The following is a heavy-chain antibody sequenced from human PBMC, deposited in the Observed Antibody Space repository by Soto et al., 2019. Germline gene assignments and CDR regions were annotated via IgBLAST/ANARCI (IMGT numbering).Heavy chain of an antibody. V-gene: IGHV4-39*01. D-gene: IGHD1-7*01. Sequence: PSETLSLTCTVSSGSISSSSYYWGWIRQPPGKGLEWIGSIYYSGSTYYNPSLKSRVTISVDTSKNQFSLKLGSVTAADTAVYYCSRSNNWNYHWFDPWGQGTLVTVSS. CDR2: IYYSGST. CDR1: SGSISSSSYY. J-gene: IGHJ5*02. CDR3: SRSNNWNYHWFDP.